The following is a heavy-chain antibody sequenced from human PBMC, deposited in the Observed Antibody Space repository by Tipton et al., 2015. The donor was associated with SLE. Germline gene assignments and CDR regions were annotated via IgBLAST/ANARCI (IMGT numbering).Heavy chain of an antibody. J-gene: IGHJ5*02. CDR1: GGSISSGVYY. CDR3: ARGAEEMFDP. CDR2: IYYSGST. Sequence: TLSLTFTVSGGSISSGVYYWSWIRQHPGKGLEWIGYIYYSGSTYYNPSLKSRVTISVDTSKNQFSLKLSSVTAADTAVYYCARGAEEMFDPWGQGTLVTVSS. V-gene: IGHV4-31*03. D-gene: IGHD5-24*01.